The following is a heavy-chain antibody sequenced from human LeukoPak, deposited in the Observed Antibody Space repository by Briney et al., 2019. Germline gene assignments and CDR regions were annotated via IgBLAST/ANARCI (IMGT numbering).Heavy chain of an antibody. CDR3: ARGSSSWYVDWFDP. J-gene: IGHJ5*02. CDR2: IIPILGIA. Sequence: ASVKVSCKASGGTFSSYAISWVRQAPGQGLEWMGRIIPILGIANYAQKFQGRVTITADKSTSTAYMELSSLRSEDTAVYYCARGSSSWYVDWFDPWGQGTLVTVSS. V-gene: IGHV1-69*04. D-gene: IGHD6-13*01. CDR1: GGTFSSYA.